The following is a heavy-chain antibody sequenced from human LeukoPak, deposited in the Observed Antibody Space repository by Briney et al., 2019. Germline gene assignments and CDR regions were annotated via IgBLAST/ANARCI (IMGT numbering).Heavy chain of an antibody. V-gene: IGHV4-59*01. CDR2: IYYSGST. CDR1: GGSISSYY. J-gene: IGHJ5*02. CDR3: ARDPGGYGDYSGWFAP. D-gene: IGHD4-17*01. Sequence: SETLSLTCTVPGGSISSYYWSWIRQPPGKGLEWIGYIYYSGSTNYNPSLNSRVTISAGTSKNQFPLKLSSVTAADTAVYYCARDPGGYGDYSGWFAPWGQGTLVTVSS.